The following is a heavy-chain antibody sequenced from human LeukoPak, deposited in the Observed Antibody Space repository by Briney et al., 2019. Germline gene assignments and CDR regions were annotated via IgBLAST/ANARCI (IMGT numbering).Heavy chain of an antibody. CDR1: GFTFSSYS. D-gene: IGHD3-9*01. V-gene: IGHV3-7*01. Sequence: GGSLRLSCAASGFTFSSYSMNWVRQAPGKGLEWVANIKQDGSEKYYVDSVKGRFTISRDNAKNSLYLQMNSLRAEDTAVYYCARDRKYDILTGSAFDIWGQGTMVTVSS. CDR2: IKQDGSEK. J-gene: IGHJ3*02. CDR3: ARDRKYDILTGSAFDI.